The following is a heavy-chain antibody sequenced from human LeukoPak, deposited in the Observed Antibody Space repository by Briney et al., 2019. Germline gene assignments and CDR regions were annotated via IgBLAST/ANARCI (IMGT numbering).Heavy chain of an antibody. CDR3: ARLSYYDSSGHHNFDY. Sequence: GESLKISCKGSGYSFTSYWIGWVRQMPGKGLEWMGIIYPGDSDTRYSPSFQGQVTISADKSISTAYLQWSSLKASDTAMYYCARLSYYDSSGHHNFDYWGQGTLVTVSS. D-gene: IGHD3-22*01. V-gene: IGHV5-51*01. J-gene: IGHJ4*02. CDR2: IYPGDSDT. CDR1: GYSFTSYW.